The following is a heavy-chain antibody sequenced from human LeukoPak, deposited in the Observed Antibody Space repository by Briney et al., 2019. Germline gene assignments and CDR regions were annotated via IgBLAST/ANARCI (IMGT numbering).Heavy chain of an antibody. D-gene: IGHD3-10*01. Sequence: SETLSLTCTVSGGSISTYDWSWIRQPPGKGLEWIGYIYDGGSTNYNPSLESRVTISVDTSKNQFSLKLSSVTAADTAVYYCARDRGVRVFDIWGQGTMVTVSS. CDR3: ARDRGVRVFDI. CDR2: IYDGGST. J-gene: IGHJ3*02. CDR1: GGSISTYD. V-gene: IGHV4-59*01.